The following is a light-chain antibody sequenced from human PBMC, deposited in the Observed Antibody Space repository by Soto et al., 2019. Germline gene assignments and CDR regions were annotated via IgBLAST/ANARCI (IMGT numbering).Light chain of an antibody. V-gene: IGKV3-15*01. CDR1: QSVSSN. CDR2: GAS. J-gene: IGKJ4*01. Sequence: EIVMTQSPATLSVSPGERATLSCRASQSVSSNLAWYQQKPGQAPRLLIYGASTRATGIPARFSGSGSGTEFTLTISSLQSEDFALYYCQQYNNWPRATFGGGTKVDIK. CDR3: QQYNNWPRAT.